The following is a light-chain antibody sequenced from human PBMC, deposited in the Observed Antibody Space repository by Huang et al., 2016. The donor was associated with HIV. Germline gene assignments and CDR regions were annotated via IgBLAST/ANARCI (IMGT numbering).Light chain of an antibody. CDR1: QGISNS. V-gene: IGKV1-NL1*01. Sequence: DIQMTQSPSSLSAFVGETVTITCRASQGISNSVAWYQQKPGKDPKLLRYSTSRVESGVPSRFRGGGSGTDYTLTINSLQPDDFATYYCQQYYTSPTFGQGSKVEIK. J-gene: IGKJ1*01. CDR2: STS. CDR3: QQYYTSPT.